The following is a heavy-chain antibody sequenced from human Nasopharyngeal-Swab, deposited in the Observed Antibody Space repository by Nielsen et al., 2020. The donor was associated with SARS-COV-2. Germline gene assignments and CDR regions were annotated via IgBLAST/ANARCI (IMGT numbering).Heavy chain of an antibody. V-gene: IGHV3-7*03. CDR1: GFSFSTYW. D-gene: IGHD3-16*02. CDR2: IKQDGSEK. CDR3: ARQGVFVPAYFHQYYMDV. J-gene: IGHJ6*03. Sequence: GESLKISCAASGFSFSTYWMTWVRQAPGKGLEWVANIKQDGSEKYYVDSVKGRFTVSRANPKNLLYLQVNSLRAEDTAVYYCARQGVFVPAYFHQYYMDVWGKGTTVTVSS.